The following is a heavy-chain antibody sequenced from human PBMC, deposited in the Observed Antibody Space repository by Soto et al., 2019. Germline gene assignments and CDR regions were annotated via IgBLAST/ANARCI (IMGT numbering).Heavy chain of an antibody. V-gene: IGHV1-24*01. Sequence: GASVKVSCKVSGYTLTELSMHWVRQAPGKGLEWMGGFDPEDGETIYAQKFQGRVTMTEDTSTDTAYMELSSLRSEDTAVYYCATGPYCSGGSCYCGFRLYYAYWGRGTLDTVSS. CDR2: FDPEDGET. D-gene: IGHD2-15*01. CDR3: ATGPYCSGGSCYCGFRLYYAY. J-gene: IGHJ4*01. CDR1: GYTLTELS.